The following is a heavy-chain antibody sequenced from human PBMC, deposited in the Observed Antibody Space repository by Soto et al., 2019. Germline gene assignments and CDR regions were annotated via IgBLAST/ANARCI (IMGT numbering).Heavy chain of an antibody. CDR1: GGSISSSSDY. J-gene: IGHJ6*03. D-gene: IGHD3-3*01. CDR2: IYYSGST. CDR3: ASLDFWSGFGYMDV. Sequence: PSETLSLTCTVSGGSISSSSDYWGWIRQPPGKGLEWIGSIYYSGSTYYNPSLKSRVTISVETSKNQFSLKLSSVTAADTAVYYCASLDFWSGFGYMDVWGKGTTVTVSS. V-gene: IGHV4-39*01.